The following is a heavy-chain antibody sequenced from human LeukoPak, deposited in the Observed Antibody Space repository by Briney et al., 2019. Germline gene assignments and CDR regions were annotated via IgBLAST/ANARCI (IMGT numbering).Heavy chain of an antibody. D-gene: IGHD6-13*01. V-gene: IGHV4-39*01. CDR1: GDSISTNNYY. CDR3: ARHWYSSSSIDY. J-gene: IGHJ4*02. Sequence: SETLSLTCTASGDSISTNNYYWAWIRQPPGKGLEWIGTIYYSVTTYYNPSLKSRVTISVDTSRNQFSLRLSSVTAADTAVYYCARHWYSSSSIDYWGQGTLVTVSS. CDR2: IYYSVTT.